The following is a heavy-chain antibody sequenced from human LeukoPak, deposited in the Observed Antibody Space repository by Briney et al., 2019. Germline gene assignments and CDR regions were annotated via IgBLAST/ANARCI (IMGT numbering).Heavy chain of an antibody. V-gene: IGHV3-48*04. J-gene: IGHJ6*04. CDR3: ARAPVVFWSGCLGMDV. CDR1: GFTFTTYM. D-gene: IGHD3-3*01. CDR2: ISESGDSI. Sequence: GGSLRLSCAASGFTFTTYMMTWVRQAPGKGLEWLSYISESGDSIYYRDSVKGRFTISRDNAKNSLYLQMNSLRAEDTAVYFCARAPVVFWSGCLGMDVWGKGTTVTVSS.